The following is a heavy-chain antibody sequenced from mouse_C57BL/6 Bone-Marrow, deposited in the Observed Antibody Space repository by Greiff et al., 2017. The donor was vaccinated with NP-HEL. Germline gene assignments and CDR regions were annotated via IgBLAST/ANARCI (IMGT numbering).Heavy chain of an antibody. CDR2: IDPENGDT. Sequence: EVQLQQSGAELVRPGASVKLSCTASGFNIKDDYMHWVKQRPEQGLEWIGWIDPENGDTEYASKIQGKATITADTSSNTAYLQLSSLTSEDTAVYYCTTPTMTLFDYWGQGTTLTVSS. V-gene: IGHV14-4*01. D-gene: IGHD2-10*01. J-gene: IGHJ2*01. CDR3: TTPTMTLFDY. CDR1: GFNIKDDY.